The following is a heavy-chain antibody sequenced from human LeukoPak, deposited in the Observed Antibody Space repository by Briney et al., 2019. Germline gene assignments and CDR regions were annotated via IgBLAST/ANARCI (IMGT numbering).Heavy chain of an antibody. CDR1: GFTFSSYA. V-gene: IGHV3-30*18. Sequence: GGSLRLSCAASGFTFSSYAMSWVRQAPGKGLEWVAVISYDGSNKYYADSVKGRFTISRDNSKNTLYLQMNSLRAEDTAVYYCAKSGIAVAGTRDGYYFDYWGQGTLVTVSS. J-gene: IGHJ4*02. D-gene: IGHD6-19*01. CDR2: ISYDGSNK. CDR3: AKSGIAVAGTRDGYYFDY.